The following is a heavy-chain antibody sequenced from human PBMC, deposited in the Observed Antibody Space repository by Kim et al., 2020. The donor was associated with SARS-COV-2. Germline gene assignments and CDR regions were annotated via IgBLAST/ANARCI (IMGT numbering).Heavy chain of an antibody. V-gene: IGHV1-2*06. CDR2: VNTKTGAT. J-gene: IGHJ4*02. Sequence: ASVKVSCKSSGYPFTDFYIHWVRQAPGQGLEWMGRVNTKTGATNYAQKFQGRVTMTRDTSMSTAYVEVSSLRSDDTAVYFCARSRTGFDLFDYWGQGTLLTVSS. CDR3: ARSRTGFDLFDY. D-gene: IGHD5-12*01. CDR1: GYPFTDFY.